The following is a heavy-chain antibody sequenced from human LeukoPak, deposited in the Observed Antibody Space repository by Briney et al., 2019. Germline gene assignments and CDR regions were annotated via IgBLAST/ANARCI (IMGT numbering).Heavy chain of an antibody. V-gene: IGHV1-24*01. J-gene: IGHJ5*02. Sequence: GASVKVSCKVSGYTLTELSMHWVRQAPGKGLEWMGGFDPEDGETIYAQKFQGRVTMTEDTSTDTAYMELSSLRSEDTAVYYCATDFRCTSCPMAQRFDPWGQGTLVTVSS. CDR3: ATDFRCTSCPMAQRFDP. D-gene: IGHD2-2*01. CDR1: GYTLTELS. CDR2: FDPEDGET.